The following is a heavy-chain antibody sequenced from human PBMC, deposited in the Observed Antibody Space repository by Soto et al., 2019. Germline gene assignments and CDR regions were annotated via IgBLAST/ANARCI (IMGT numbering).Heavy chain of an antibody. CDR3: ARDTYADRNLDY. V-gene: IGHV3-11*01. CDR1: GFTFSDYY. CDR2: ISSSGSTI. J-gene: IGHJ4*02. D-gene: IGHD2-15*01. Sequence: GGSLTLSCTASGFTFSDYYMSWIRQAPGKGLEWVAYISSSGSTIYNADPMKGRSTISRNTANHLPFLQMYIMRADAAAYYYCARDTYADRNLDYWGKGTLVTVS.